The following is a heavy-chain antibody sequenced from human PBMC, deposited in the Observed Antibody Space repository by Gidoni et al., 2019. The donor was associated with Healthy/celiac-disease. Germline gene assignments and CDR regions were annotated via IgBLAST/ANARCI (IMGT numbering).Heavy chain of an antibody. CDR2: IYYSGST. J-gene: IGHJ4*02. CDR3: ARDGGYSGYDFVDY. D-gene: IGHD5-12*01. V-gene: IGHV4-39*07. Sequence: QLQLQESGPGLVKPSETLSLTCTVSGGSISSSSYYWGWIRQPPGKGLEWIGSIYYSGSTYYNPSLKSRVTISVDTSKNQFSLKLSSVTAADTAVYYCARDGGYSGYDFVDYWGQATLVTVSS. CDR1: GGSISSSSYY.